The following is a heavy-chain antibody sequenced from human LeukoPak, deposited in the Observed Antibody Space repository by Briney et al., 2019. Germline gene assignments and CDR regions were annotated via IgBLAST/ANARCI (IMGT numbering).Heavy chain of an antibody. J-gene: IGHJ4*02. CDR1: AFTFSSYG. CDR2: IQYDRTNE. CDR3: ARWALWFGELSRSDY. V-gene: IGHV3-30*02. Sequence: GGSLRLSCAASAFTFSSYGMHWVRQAPGKGLEWVAYIQYDRTNEQYAHSVKGRFRISRDNSNNILYLQMNSLRTEDTAVYYCARWALWFGELSRSDYWGQGTLVTVSS. D-gene: IGHD3-10*01.